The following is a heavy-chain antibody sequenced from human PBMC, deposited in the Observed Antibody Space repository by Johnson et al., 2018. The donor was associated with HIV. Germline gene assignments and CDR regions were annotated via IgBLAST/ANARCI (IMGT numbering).Heavy chain of an antibody. CDR1: GFTFSNYA. J-gene: IGHJ3*01. D-gene: IGHD3-10*01. CDR3: AKTRMGGILDAFDL. CDR2: ITYDGPNK. Sequence: QVQLVESGGGVVQPGRSLRLSCTASGFTFSNYAIHWVRQAPGKGLEWVAGITYDGPNKYYADSVKGRFTLSRDNSKNTLDLQMNSLTIEDTAVFYCAKTRMGGILDAFDLWGQGTMVIVS. V-gene: IGHV3-30*18.